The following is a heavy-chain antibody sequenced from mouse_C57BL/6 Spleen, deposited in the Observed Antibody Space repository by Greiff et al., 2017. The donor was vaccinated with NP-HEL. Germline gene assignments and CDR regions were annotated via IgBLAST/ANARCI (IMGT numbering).Heavy chain of an antibody. V-gene: IGHV1-26*01. D-gene: IGHD1-1*01. CDR2: INPNNGGT. CDR3: ARWGIYYYGSSYFDY. Sequence: EVQLQQSGPELVKPGASVKISCKASGYTFTDYYMNWVKQSHGKSLEWIGDINPNNGGTSYNQKFKGKATLTVDKSSSTAYMELRSLTSEDSAVYYCARWGIYYYGSSYFDYWGQGTTLTVSS. J-gene: IGHJ2*01. CDR1: GYTFTDYY.